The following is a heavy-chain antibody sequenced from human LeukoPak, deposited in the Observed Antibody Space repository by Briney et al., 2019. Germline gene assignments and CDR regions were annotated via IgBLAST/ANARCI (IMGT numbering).Heavy chain of an antibody. Sequence: PGRSLRLSCAASGFTFSSYAMSWVRQAPGKGLEWVSAIIGSGGSTYYADSVKGRFTISRDNSKNTLYLQMNSLRAEDTAVYYCAKSGGFLASEYGVFDYWGQGTLVTVSS. CDR1: GFTFSSYA. CDR2: IIGSGGST. J-gene: IGHJ4*02. CDR3: AKSGGFLASEYGVFDY. V-gene: IGHV3-23*01. D-gene: IGHD4-17*01.